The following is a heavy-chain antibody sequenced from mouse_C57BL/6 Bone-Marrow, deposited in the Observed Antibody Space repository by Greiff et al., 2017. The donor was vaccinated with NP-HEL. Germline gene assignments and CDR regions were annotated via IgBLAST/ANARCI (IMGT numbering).Heavy chain of an antibody. V-gene: IGHV5-17*01. CDR1: GFTFSDYG. J-gene: IGHJ2*01. D-gene: IGHD2-4*01. Sequence: EVMLVESGGGLVKPGGSLKLSCAASGFTFSDYGMHWVRQAPEKGLEWVAYISSGSSTIYYADTVKGRCTITRDNAKNTLFLQMTSLRSEDAAMYYCSVLRRGYWGQGTTLTVSS. CDR3: SVLRRGY. CDR2: ISSGSSTI.